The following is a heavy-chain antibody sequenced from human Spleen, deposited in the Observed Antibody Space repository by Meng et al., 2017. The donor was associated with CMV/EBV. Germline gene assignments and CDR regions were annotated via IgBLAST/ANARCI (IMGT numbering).Heavy chain of an antibody. J-gene: IGHJ5*02. CDR2: IIPIFGTA. V-gene: IGHV1-69*05. Sequence: SGGTFGSYDISWVRQVRGQGLEWMGGIIPIFGTANDAQKFQGRVTITTDESTSTAYMELSTLRSEDTAVYYCARARIAAAGMGWFDPWGQGTLVTVSS. CDR1: GGTFGSYD. D-gene: IGHD6-13*01. CDR3: ARARIAAAGMGWFDP.